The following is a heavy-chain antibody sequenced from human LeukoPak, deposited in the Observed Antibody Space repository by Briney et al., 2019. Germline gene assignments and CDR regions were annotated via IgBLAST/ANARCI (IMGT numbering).Heavy chain of an antibody. CDR1: GGSISSYY. CDR3: AREGESTCGWYSWWFDP. D-gene: IGHD6-19*01. Sequence: PSETLSLTCTVSGGSISSYYWSWIRQPPGKGLEWIGYIYYSGSTNYNPSLKSRVTISVDTSKNQFSLKLSSVTAADTAVYYCAREGESTCGWYSWWFDPWGRGTLVTVSS. CDR2: IYYSGST. V-gene: IGHV4-59*01. J-gene: IGHJ5*02.